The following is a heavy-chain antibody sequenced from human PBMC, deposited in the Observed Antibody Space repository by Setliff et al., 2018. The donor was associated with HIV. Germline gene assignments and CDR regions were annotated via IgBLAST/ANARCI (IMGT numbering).Heavy chain of an antibody. CDR1: GFSFSSYN. V-gene: IGHV3-48*04. Sequence: GGSLRLSCAASGFSFSSYNFNWDRQAPGKGLEWVSYISSSSTTVYYADSVKGRFTISRDNAKNSLYLQMNSLRAEDTAVYYCARVKRHDSSGYYPPSHYYYMDVWGKGTTVTVSS. J-gene: IGHJ6*03. CDR3: ARVKRHDSSGYYPPSHYYYMDV. D-gene: IGHD3-22*01. CDR2: ISSSSTTV.